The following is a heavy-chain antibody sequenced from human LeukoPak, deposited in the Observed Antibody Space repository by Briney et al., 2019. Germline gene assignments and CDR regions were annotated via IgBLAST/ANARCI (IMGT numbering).Heavy chain of an antibody. Sequence: GGSLRLSCAASGFTVSSNYMSWVRHAPGKGLEWVSVIYSGGSTYYADSVKGRFTIYRDNSKNTLYLQMNSLRAEDTAVYYCAKEYGDYEVFDYYYYMDVWGKGTTVTVCS. J-gene: IGHJ6*03. CDR2: IYSGGST. CDR3: AKEYGDYEVFDYYYYMDV. CDR1: GFTVSSNY. D-gene: IGHD4-17*01. V-gene: IGHV3-66*01.